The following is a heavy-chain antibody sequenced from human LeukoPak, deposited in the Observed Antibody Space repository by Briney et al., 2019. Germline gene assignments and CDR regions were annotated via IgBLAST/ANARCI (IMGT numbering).Heavy chain of an antibody. V-gene: IGHV5-51*01. CDR2: IYPGDSDT. CDR3: ARTTVSFDP. D-gene: IGHD4-11*01. J-gene: IGHJ5*02. CDR1: GYSFTSYW. Sequence: GESLKISCKGSGYSFTSYWISWVRQLPGKGLEWMGIIYPGDSDTRYSPSFKGQVTISADKSISTAYLQWSSLKASNTAMYYCARTTVSFDPWGQGTLVTVSS.